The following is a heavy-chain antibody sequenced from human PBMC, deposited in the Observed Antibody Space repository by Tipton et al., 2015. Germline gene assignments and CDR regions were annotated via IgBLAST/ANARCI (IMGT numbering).Heavy chain of an antibody. V-gene: IGHV4-61*01. J-gene: IGHJ6*02. Sequence: TLSLTCTFSGGSVSSGSYYWGWIRQTPGKGLEWIGYISQRDGTKYNPSLKSRVTISVDTSKNQFSLTLNSVAAADTAVYYCARDLEHGMDVWGHGTTVTVSS. D-gene: IGHD5-24*01. CDR2: ISQRDGT. CDR3: ARDLEHGMDV. CDR1: GGSVSSGSYY.